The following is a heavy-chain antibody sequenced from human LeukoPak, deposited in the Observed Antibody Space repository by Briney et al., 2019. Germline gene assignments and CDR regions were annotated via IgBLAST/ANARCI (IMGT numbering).Heavy chain of an antibody. D-gene: IGHD3-10*01. J-gene: IGHJ6*02. Sequence: ASVKVSCKASGYTFTSYDINWVRQATGQGLEWMGWMNPNSGNTGYAQKFQGRVTMTRNTSISTAYMELSSLRSEDTAVYYCARGIRAKRGRGGYYYGMDVWGQGTTVTVSS. CDR3: ARGIRAKRGRGGYYYGMDV. CDR1: GYTFTSYD. V-gene: IGHV1-8*01. CDR2: MNPNSGNT.